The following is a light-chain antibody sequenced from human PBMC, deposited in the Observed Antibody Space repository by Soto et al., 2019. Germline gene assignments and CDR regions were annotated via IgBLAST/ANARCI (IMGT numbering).Light chain of an antibody. V-gene: IGLV2-14*01. CDR3: SSYTSSSTYV. CDR2: DVS. Sequence: QSALTQPASVSGSPGQSITISCTGNSSDVGGYNYVSWYQQYPGKVPKLMIYDVSYRPSGVSNRFSGSKSGNTASLTISGLQAEDEADYYCSSYTSSSTYVFGTGTKVTVL. J-gene: IGLJ1*01. CDR1: SSDVGGYNY.